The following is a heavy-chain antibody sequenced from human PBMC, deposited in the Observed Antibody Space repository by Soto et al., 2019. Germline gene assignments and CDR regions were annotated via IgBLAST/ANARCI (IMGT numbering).Heavy chain of an antibody. J-gene: IGHJ5*02. D-gene: IGHD3-10*01. V-gene: IGHV3-7*01. CDR1: GFTISSYW. CDR2: IKQSGSDR. Sequence: EVQLVESGGGLVQPGGSLGLSCAASGFTISSYWMSWVRLAPGKGLEWVAHIKQSGSDRYYVDSVRGRFTISRDNAKNSLYLQMNSLRVEDTAMYYCASVKSWAVSPWGQGTLVTVSS. CDR3: ASVKSWAVSP.